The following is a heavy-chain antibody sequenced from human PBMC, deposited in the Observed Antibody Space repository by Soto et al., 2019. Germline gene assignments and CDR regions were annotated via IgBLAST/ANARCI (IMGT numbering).Heavy chain of an antibody. CDR2: IKQDGSEK. D-gene: IGHD1-26*01. CDR3: AREIVGATPSTLYYYGMDG. J-gene: IGHJ6*02. CDR1: GFTFSSYW. V-gene: IGHV3-7*03. Sequence: GSLRLSCAASGFTFSSYWMSWVRQAPGKGLEWVANIKQDGSEKYYVDSVKGRFTISRDNAKNSLYLQMNSLRAEDTAVYYCAREIVGATPSTLYYYGMDGWGQGTTVTVSS.